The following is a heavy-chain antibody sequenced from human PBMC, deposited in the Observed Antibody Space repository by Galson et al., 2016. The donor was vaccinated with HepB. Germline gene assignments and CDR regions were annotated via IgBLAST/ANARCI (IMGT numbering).Heavy chain of an antibody. CDR3: TKGGLVAMAGWVDY. J-gene: IGHJ4*02. D-gene: IGHD6-19*01. CDR2: ISWNSGSI. V-gene: IGHV3-9*01. Sequence: SLRLSCAASGFTFDDYAMHWVRQDPVKGLEWVSGISWNSGSIGYADSVKGRFTISRDNAKSSLYLQMNNLRTEDTALYYCTKGGLVAMAGWVDYWGQGTLVTVSS. CDR1: GFTFDDYA.